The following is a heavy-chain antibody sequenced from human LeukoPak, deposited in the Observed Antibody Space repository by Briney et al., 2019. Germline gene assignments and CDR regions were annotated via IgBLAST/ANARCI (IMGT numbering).Heavy chain of an antibody. V-gene: IGHV4-39*01. CDR1: GGSISSSSYY. CDR2: IYYSGST. J-gene: IGHJ5*02. Sequence: SETLSLTCTVSGGSISSSSYYWGWIRQPPGKGLEWTGSIYYSGSTYYNPSLKSRVTISVGTSKNQFSLKLSSVTATDTAVYYCARTSGSYLKWFDPWGQGTLVTVSS. D-gene: IGHD3-10*01. CDR3: ARTSGSYLKWFDP.